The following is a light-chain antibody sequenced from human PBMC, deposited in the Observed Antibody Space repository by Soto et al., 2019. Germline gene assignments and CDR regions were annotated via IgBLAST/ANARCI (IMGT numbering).Light chain of an antibody. J-gene: IGLJ3*02. CDR2: EVS. CDR1: SSDVGGYNY. Sequence: QSALTQPASVSGSPGQSITISCTGTSSDVGGYNYVSWYQQHPGKAPKLMIYEVSNRPSGVSNRFSGSKSGNTASLTISGLQAEGEADYYCSLFSSINNWVFGGGTKLTVL. CDR3: SLFSSINNWV. V-gene: IGLV2-14*01.